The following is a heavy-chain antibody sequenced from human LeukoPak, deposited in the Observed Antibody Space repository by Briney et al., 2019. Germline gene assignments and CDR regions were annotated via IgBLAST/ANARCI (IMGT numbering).Heavy chain of an antibody. CDR1: GGSISSYY. CDR2: IYYSGST. V-gene: IGHV4-59*01. Sequence: SETLSLTCTVSGGSISSYYWSWIRQPPGKGLEWIGYIYYSGSTNYNPSLKSRVTISVDTSKNQLSLKLSSVTAADTAVYYCARGLYYTYYYDSSGLRCPYFDYWGQGTLATVSS. D-gene: IGHD3-22*01. CDR3: ARGLYYTYYYDSSGLRCPYFDY. J-gene: IGHJ4*02.